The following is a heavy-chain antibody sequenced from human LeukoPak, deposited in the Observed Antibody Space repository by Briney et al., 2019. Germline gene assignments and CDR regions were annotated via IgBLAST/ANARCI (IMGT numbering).Heavy chain of an antibody. CDR3: ARTIVGATEPYYYYGMDV. J-gene: IGHJ6*02. CDR1: GGXISSYY. Sequence: SETLSLTCTVSGGXISSYYWSWIRQPPGKGLEWIGYIYYSGSTNYNPSLKSRVTISVDTSKNQFSLKLSSVTAADTAVYYCARTIVGATEPYYYYGMDVWGQGITVTVSS. D-gene: IGHD1-26*01. CDR2: IYYSGST. V-gene: IGHV4-59*01.